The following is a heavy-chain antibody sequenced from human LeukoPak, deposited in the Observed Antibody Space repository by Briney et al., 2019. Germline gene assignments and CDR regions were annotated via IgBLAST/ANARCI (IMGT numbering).Heavy chain of an antibody. J-gene: IGHJ4*02. CDR3: AKAGPGFGFDY. V-gene: IGHV3-48*03. Sequence: PGGSLRLSCAASGFTFSSYEMNWVRQAPGKGLEWVSYISSSGSTIYYADSVKGRFTISRDNAKNSLYLQMNSLRAQDTALYYCAKAGPGFGFDYWGQGTLVTVSS. CDR2: ISSSGSTI. CDR1: GFTFSSYE. D-gene: IGHD3-10*01.